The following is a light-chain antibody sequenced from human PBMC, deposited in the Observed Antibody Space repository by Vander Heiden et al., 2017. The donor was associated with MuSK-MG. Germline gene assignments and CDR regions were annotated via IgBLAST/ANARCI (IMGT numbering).Light chain of an antibody. CDR3: EQSYSTPFT. J-gene: IGKJ2*01. Sequence: DIQMTQSSSSLSASVGERLPITCRASQSISRYLKSYQQKTGKAPDILIYTASNLRSGVPSGFSGSRSGTAFTLSISSLQPADFASYYCEQSYSTPFTFGQGTKLEIK. CDR2: TAS. CDR1: QSISRY. V-gene: IGKV1-39*01.